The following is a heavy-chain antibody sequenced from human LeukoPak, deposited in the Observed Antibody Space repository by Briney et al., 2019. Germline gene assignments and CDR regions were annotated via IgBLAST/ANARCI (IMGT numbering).Heavy chain of an antibody. D-gene: IGHD3-3*01. CDR3: ARMKEPYDFWSGYYSY. V-gene: IGHV3-30*04. J-gene: IGHJ4*02. Sequence: GGSLRPSCAASGFTFSSYAMHWVRQAPGKGLEWVAVISYDGSNKYYADSVKGRFTISRDNSKNTLYLQMNSLRAEDTAVYYCARMKEPYDFWSGYYSYWGQGTLVTVSS. CDR2: ISYDGSNK. CDR1: GFTFSSYA.